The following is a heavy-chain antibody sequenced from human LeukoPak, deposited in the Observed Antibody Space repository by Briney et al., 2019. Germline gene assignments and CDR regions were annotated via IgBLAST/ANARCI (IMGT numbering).Heavy chain of an antibody. CDR3: ARLVSYDVLTENFYKYYMDV. V-gene: IGHV4-39*01. Sequence: MPSETLSLTCTVSSGSISSNNYDWGWIRQPPGKGLEWIGSIYYTGSTFYNPSLKSRVTMSLDALKNQFTLKVTSVTATDTAVYYCARLVSYDVLTENFYKYYMDVWGKGTTVTVSS. D-gene: IGHD3-9*01. J-gene: IGHJ6*03. CDR1: SGSISSNNYD. CDR2: IYYTGST.